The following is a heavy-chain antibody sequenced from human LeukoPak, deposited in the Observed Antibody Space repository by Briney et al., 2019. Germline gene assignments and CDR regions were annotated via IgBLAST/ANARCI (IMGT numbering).Heavy chain of an antibody. CDR2: INHSGST. D-gene: IGHD6-13*01. J-gene: IGHJ4*02. CDR3: ARDTQQLVL. Sequence: SETLSLTCAVYGGSLSGYYWSWIRQPPGKGLEWIGEINHSGSTNYNPSLKSRVTISVDRSKNQFSLKLSSVTAADTAVYYCARDTQQLVLWGQGTLVTLSS. V-gene: IGHV4-34*01. CDR1: GGSLSGYY.